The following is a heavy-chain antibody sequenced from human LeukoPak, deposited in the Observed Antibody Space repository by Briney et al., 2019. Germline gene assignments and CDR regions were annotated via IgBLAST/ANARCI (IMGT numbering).Heavy chain of an antibody. J-gene: IGHJ4*02. V-gene: IGHV3-53*01. D-gene: IGHD6-13*01. CDR2: IDGGSST. Sequence: PGGPLRLSCAASWFIVSSNYMSWAPQAPEKGLEWVLVIDGGSSTYYADSVKGRFTTSRDNSNSTLYRQMHSLRADATAVYYSARSRYSSSWFDYWGQGTLVTVSS. CDR1: WFIVSSNY. CDR3: ARSRYSSSWFDY.